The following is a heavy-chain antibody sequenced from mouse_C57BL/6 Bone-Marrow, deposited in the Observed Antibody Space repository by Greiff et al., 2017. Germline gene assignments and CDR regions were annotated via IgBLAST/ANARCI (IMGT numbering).Heavy chain of an antibody. CDR3: TQTRGWFAY. Sequence: EVQRVESGAEFVRPGASVKLSCTASGFNIKDDYMHWVKQRPEQGLEWIGWIDPENGDTEYASKFQGKATITADTSSNTAYLQLSSLTSEDTAVYYCTQTRGWFAYWGQGTLVTVSA. CDR2: IDPENGDT. J-gene: IGHJ3*01. CDR1: GFNIKDDY. V-gene: IGHV14-4*01.